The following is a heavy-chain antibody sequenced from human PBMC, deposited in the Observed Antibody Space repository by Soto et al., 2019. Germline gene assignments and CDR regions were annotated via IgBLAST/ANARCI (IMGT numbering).Heavy chain of an antibody. CDR1: GGSISSSSYY. V-gene: IGHV4-39*01. J-gene: IGHJ4*02. D-gene: IGHD3-3*01. CDR2: IYYSGST. CDR3: ARHSRVTIFGARNPLDG. Sequence: QLQLQESGPGLVKPSETLSLTCTVSGGSISSSSYYWGWIRQPPGKGLEWIGSIYYSGSTYYNPSLKSRVTISVDTSKNQFSLKLSSVTAADTAVYYCARHSRVTIFGARNPLDGWGQGTLVTVSS.